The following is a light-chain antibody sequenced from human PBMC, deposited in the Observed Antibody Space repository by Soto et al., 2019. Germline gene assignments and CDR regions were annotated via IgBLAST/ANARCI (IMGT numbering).Light chain of an antibody. CDR1: QTVRNNY. Sequence: EFVLTQSPGTLSLSPGHRATLSRRASQTVRNNYLAWYQQKPGQAPRLXIYDASSRATGIPARFSGGGSGTDLTLTISSLETEDFAVYYCQQFHNWPPITFGQGTRLEI. CDR2: DAS. CDR3: QQFHNWPPIT. J-gene: IGKJ5*01. V-gene: IGKV3-20*01.